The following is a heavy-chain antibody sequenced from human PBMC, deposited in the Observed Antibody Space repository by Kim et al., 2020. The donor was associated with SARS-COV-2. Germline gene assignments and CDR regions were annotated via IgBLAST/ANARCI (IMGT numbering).Heavy chain of an antibody. V-gene: IGHV1-3*01. J-gene: IGHJ6*01. Sequence: ASGKVSCKASGYTFTSYGMHWVRQAPGQRLEWTGWINAGNGNTKYSQKFQGRVTITRDTSASTAYMELSSLRSEDTAVDYCARVRFWITFFGWVSRVYY. CDR1: GYTFTSYG. CDR2: INAGNGNT. CDR3: ARVRFWITFFGWVSRVYY. D-gene: IGHD3-3*01.